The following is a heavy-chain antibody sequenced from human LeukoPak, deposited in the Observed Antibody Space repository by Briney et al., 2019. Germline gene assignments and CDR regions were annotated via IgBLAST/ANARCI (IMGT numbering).Heavy chain of an antibody. CDR3: ARDRYLQRGGYYFDY. V-gene: IGHV1-69*13. CDR2: IIPIFGTA. CDR1: GYTFTGYY. D-gene: IGHD5-12*01. J-gene: IGHJ4*02. Sequence: SVKVSCKASGYTFTGYYMHWVRQAPGQGLEWMGGIIPIFGTANYAQKFQGRVTITADESTSTAYMELSSLRSEDTAVYYCARDRYLQRGGYYFDYWGQGTLVTVSS.